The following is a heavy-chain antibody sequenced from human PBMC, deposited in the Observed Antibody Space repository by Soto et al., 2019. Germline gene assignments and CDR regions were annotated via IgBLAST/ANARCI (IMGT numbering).Heavy chain of an antibody. CDR2: IIPIFGTT. V-gene: IGHV1-69*13. CDR3: ARVSSSWYKDCFDY. J-gene: IGHJ4*02. Sequence: SVKVSCKASGGTFSNYAISWVRRAPGQGLEWMGGIIPIFGTTNYAQRFQGRVTITADESTSTAYMELSSLRSEDTAVYYCARVSSSWYKDCFDYWGQGTLVTVSS. CDR1: GGTFSNYA. D-gene: IGHD6-13*01.